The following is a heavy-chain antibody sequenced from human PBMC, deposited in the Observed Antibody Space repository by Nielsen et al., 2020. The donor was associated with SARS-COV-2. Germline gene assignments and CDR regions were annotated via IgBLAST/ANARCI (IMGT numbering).Heavy chain of an antibody. D-gene: IGHD3-3*02. CDR3: AKGERGISIVFES. Sequence: GGSLRLSCAASGFTFDTYALSWVRQAPGKGLEWVAGITNRGDISFYADSAKGRFTISKDDSKTTLYLQMNSLRAEDTAQYYCAKGERGISIVFESWGQGTLVTVSS. J-gene: IGHJ4*02. V-gene: IGHV3-23*01. CDR2: ITNRGDIS. CDR1: GFTFDTYA.